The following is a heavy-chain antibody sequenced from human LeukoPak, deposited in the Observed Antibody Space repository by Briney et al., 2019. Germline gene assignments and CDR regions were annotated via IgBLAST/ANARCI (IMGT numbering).Heavy chain of an antibody. CDR1: GGSVSSGSYY. J-gene: IGHJ6*03. Sequence: SQTLSLTCTVSGGSVSSGSYYWSWIRQPAGKGLEWIGRIYTSGSTNYNPSLKSRVTISVDTSKNQFSLKLSSVTAADTAVYYCARDLPEMREPEVVYYYYMDVWGKGTTVTVSS. D-gene: IGHD1-26*01. CDR2: IYTSGST. V-gene: IGHV4-61*02. CDR3: ARDLPEMREPEVVYYYYMDV.